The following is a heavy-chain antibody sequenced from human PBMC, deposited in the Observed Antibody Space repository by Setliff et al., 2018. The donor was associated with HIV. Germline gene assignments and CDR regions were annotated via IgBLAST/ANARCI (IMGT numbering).Heavy chain of an antibody. J-gene: IGHJ4*02. CDR2: ISSSSST. CDR3: MYGGRTATTH. D-gene: IGHD4-17*01. Sequence: LSLTCAASGFNFSSHTMNWIRQAPGKGLEWVSSISSSSSTNYADSVKGRFTISRDNAKYSLYLQMNTLRVEDTAVYYCMYGGRTATTHWGQGTLVTVSS. CDR1: GFNFSSHT. V-gene: IGHV3-11*04.